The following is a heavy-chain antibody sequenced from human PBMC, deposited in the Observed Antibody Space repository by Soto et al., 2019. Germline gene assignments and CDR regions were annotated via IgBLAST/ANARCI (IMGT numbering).Heavy chain of an antibody. J-gene: IGHJ4*02. CDR2: IYYSGST. CDR1: GGSISSSSYY. Sequence: PSETLSLTCTVSGGSISSSSYYWCWIRHPPGKGLEWIGSIYYSGSTYYNPSLKSRVTISVDTSKNQFSLKLSSVTAADTAVYYCARGTDHFDYWGQGALVTVSS. CDR3: ARGTDHFDY. V-gene: IGHV4-39*07.